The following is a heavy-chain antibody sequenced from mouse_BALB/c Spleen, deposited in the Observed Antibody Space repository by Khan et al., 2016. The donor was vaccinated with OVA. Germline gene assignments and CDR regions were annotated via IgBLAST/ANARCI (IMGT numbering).Heavy chain of an antibody. CDR3: TRSEGFDY. J-gene: IGHJ2*01. CDR1: GYSFTAYY. Sequence: VQLKESGPDLVKPGSSVKISCKASGYSFTAYYMHWMRQSHGKSLEWIGRINPNIGTTDYNQRFTGKAILTVDKSSSTAYKELRNLTSEDSAVYYCTRSEGFDYWGQGTTLTVSS. CDR2: INPNIGTT. V-gene: IGHV1-34*01.